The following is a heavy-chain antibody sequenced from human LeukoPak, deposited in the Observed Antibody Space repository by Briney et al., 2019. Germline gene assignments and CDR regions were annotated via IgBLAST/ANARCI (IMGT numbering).Heavy chain of an antibody. CDR3: GKTTAGYSSGQKPAWPVDY. CDR2: IFGSGGSP. D-gene: IGHD5-18*01. Sequence: GGSLRLSCEASGFTFGSFAMYWVRQAPGKGLDGTAGIFGSGGSPHYADSVKGRFTISRDNSKNTVYLQINSLRAEDTAVYYCGKTTAGYSSGQKPAWPVDYWGQGTLVTVSS. J-gene: IGHJ4*02. V-gene: IGHV3-23*01. CDR1: GFTFGSFA.